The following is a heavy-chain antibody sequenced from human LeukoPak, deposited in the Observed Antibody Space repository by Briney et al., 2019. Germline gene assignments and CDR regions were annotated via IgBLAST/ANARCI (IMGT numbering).Heavy chain of an antibody. Sequence: ASVKVSCKASGYTFTGYYIHSVRQAPGQGLEWMGRINPNSGGTNYAQKFQGRVTMTRDTSISTAYMELSRLISDDTAVYYCARVGAVAVLYYFDYWGQGTLVTVSS. J-gene: IGHJ4*02. V-gene: IGHV1-2*06. CDR2: INPNSGGT. D-gene: IGHD6-19*01. CDR3: ARVGAVAVLYYFDY. CDR1: GYTFTGYY.